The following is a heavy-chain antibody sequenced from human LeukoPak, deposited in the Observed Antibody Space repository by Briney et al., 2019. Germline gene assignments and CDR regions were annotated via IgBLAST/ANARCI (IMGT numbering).Heavy chain of an antibody. J-gene: IGHJ4*02. CDR1: SASISSTGHY. CDR2: IYYPGTT. D-gene: IGHD3-16*02. Sequence: SETLSLTCTVSSASISSTGHYWGWIRQPPGKGLEWIGSIYYPGTTYYNPSLKSRVTISVDTSKNQFSLKLSSVTAADTAVYYCAREGKSDDYVWGSYRYYFDYWGQGTLVTVSS. V-gene: IGHV4-39*07. CDR3: AREGKSDDYVWGSYRYYFDY.